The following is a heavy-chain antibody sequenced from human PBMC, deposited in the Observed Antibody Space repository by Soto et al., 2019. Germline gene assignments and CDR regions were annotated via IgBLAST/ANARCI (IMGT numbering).Heavy chain of an antibody. CDR2: IDWGDDK. Sequence: SGPTLVNPTQTLTLTCNFSGFSLTTGGMCVSWIRQPPGKALEWLALIDWGDDKYYSTSLETRLTISKDTSKNQVVLTMTNMDPADTATYYCARSLLEHYGMDVWGQVTTVP. CDR3: ARSLLEHYGMDV. D-gene: IGHD2-21*01. CDR1: GFSLTTGGMC. J-gene: IGHJ6*02. V-gene: IGHV2-70*01.